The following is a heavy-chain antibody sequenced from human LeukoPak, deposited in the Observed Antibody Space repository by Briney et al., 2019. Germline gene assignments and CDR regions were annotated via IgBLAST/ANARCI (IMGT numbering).Heavy chain of an antibody. CDR2: ISAYNGNT. D-gene: IGHD2-21*01. V-gene: IGHV1-18*01. J-gene: IGHJ4*02. CDR3: ARDSYSTYCGGDCYSDY. CDR1: GYTFTSYD. Sequence: ASVKVSCKASGYTFTSYDISWVRQAPGQGLEWMGWISAYNGNTNYAQKLQGRVTMTTDTSTSTAYMELRSLRSDDTAVYYCARDSYSTYCGGDCYSDYWGQGTLVTVSS.